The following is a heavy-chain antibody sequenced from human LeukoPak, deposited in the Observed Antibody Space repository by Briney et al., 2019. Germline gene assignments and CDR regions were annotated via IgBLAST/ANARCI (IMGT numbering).Heavy chain of an antibody. V-gene: IGHV3-53*01. CDR3: AKDSSSWYEGLFDY. CDR2: IYSGGST. J-gene: IGHJ4*02. Sequence: GGSLRLSCAASGFTVSSNYMSWVRQAPGKGLEWVSVIYSGGSTYYADSVKGRFTISRDNSKNTLYLQMNSLRAEDTAVYYCAKDSSSWYEGLFDYWGQGTLVTVSS. D-gene: IGHD6-13*01. CDR1: GFTVSSNY.